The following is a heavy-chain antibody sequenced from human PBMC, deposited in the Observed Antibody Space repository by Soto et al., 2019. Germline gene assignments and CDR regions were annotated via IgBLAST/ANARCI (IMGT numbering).Heavy chain of an antibody. J-gene: IGHJ2*01. CDR1: GGSISGSYYY. CDR3: ARQNFLSRNWYFEL. Sequence: SETLSLTCTVSGGSISGSYYYWGWIRRPPGKGLEWIGSIFYTGTTYDSPSLKSRVTMSVDTSKNQFSLRLNSVTAADTAVYYCARQNFLSRNWYFELWGRGTLVTVSS. V-gene: IGHV4-39*01. D-gene: IGHD3-16*02. CDR2: IFYTGTT.